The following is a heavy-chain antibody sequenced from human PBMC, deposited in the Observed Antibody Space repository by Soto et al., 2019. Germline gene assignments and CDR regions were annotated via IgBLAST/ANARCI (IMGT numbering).Heavy chain of an antibody. CDR1: GGSFSGYY. D-gene: IGHD6-13*01. Sequence: SETLALTFAVYGGSFSGYYWSWIRQPPGKGLEWIGEINHSGSTNYNPSLKSRVTISVDTSKNQFSLKLSSVTAADTAVYYCARHVHFVGAAANWFDPWGQGTLVTVSS. CDR3: ARHVHFVGAAANWFDP. J-gene: IGHJ5*02. V-gene: IGHV4-34*01. CDR2: INHSGST.